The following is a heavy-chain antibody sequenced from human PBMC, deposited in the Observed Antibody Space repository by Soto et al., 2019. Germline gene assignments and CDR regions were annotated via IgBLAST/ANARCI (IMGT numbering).Heavy chain of an antibody. Sequence: QVQLVQSGAEVQKPGSSVKVSCKASGGTFSSYAISWVRQAPGQGLEWMGGIIPIFGTANYAQKFQGRVTITADESTSTAYMELSSLRSEDTAVYYCARDDYYDSSGYYPTGYYGMDVWGQGTTVTVSS. CDR1: GGTFSSYA. D-gene: IGHD3-22*01. V-gene: IGHV1-69*01. J-gene: IGHJ6*02. CDR2: IIPIFGTA. CDR3: ARDDYYDSSGYYPTGYYGMDV.